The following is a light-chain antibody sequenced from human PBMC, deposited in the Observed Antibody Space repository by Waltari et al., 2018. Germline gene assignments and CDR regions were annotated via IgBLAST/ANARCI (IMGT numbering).Light chain of an antibody. CDR1: QSLTSIS. Sequence: EIVLTQSPGTLSLSPGERATLSCRASQSLTSISLTWYQKKVGQAPRLLIYGTSSRATGIPDRFSGSGSGTEFTLTISRLEPEDFAVYYCQQYDGEVVTFGGGTKVEI. V-gene: IGKV3-20*01. CDR2: GTS. J-gene: IGKJ4*01. CDR3: QQYDGEVVT.